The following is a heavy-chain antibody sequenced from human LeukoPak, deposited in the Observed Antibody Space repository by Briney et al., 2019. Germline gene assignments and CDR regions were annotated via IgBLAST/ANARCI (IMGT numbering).Heavy chain of an antibody. D-gene: IGHD3-22*01. CDR2: IYYSGST. J-gene: IGHJ5*02. CDR3: ARPYDCSGYSGRDWFDP. CDR1: GGSISSSSYY. V-gene: IGHV4-39*01. Sequence: SETLSLTCTVSGGSISSSSYYWGWIRQPPGKGLEWIGSIYYSGSTYYNPSLKSRVTISVDTSKNQFSLKLSSVTAADTAVYYCARPYDCSGYSGRDWFDPWGQGTLVTVSS.